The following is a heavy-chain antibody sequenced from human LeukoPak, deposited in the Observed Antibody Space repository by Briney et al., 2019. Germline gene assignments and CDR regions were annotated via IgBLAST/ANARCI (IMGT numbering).Heavy chain of an antibody. CDR1: GFTVSSNY. Sequence: GGSLRLSCAASGFTVSSNYMSWVRQAPGKGLEWVSVIYSGGSTYYADSVKGRFTISRDNSKNTLYLQMNSLRAEDTAVYYSARDYYYDSSGSYYFDYWGQGTLVTVSS. D-gene: IGHD3-22*01. CDR3: ARDYYYDSSGSYYFDY. J-gene: IGHJ4*02. CDR2: IYSGGST. V-gene: IGHV3-53*01.